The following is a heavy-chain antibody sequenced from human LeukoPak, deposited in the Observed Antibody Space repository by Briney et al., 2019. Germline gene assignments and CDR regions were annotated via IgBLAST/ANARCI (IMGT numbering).Heavy chain of an antibody. CDR3: ARDLYCSGGSCGY. V-gene: IGHV3-48*01. CDR1: GFTFSTHS. CDR2: ISSSSSTI. Sequence: GGSLRLSCAASGFTFSTHSMVWVRQAPGKGLECVSYISSSSSTIYYADSVKGRFTISRDNAENSVYLQMNSLRAEDTAVYYCARDLYCSGGSCGYWGQGTLVTVSS. D-gene: IGHD2-15*01. J-gene: IGHJ4*02.